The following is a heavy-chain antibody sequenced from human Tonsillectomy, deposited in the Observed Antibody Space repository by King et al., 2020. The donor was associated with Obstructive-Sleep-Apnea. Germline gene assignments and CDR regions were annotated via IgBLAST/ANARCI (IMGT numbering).Heavy chain of an antibody. CDR1: GFTFSSYS. V-gene: IGHV3-48*01. J-gene: IGHJ6*02. CDR3: ARDRNYYYYGMDV. Sequence: EVQLVESGGGLVQPGGSLRLSCAASGFTFSSYSMNWVRQAPGKGLEWVSYISSSSSTIYYADSVKGRFTISRDNAKNSLYLQMNSLRAEDTAVYYCARDRNYYYYGMDVWGQGTTVTVSS. CDR2: ISSSSSTI.